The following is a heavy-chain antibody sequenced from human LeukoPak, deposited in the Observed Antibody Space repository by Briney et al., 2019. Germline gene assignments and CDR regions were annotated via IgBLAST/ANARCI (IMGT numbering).Heavy chain of an antibody. Sequence: GGSLRLSCAASGFTVSSNYMSWVRQAPGKGLEWVSVIYSGGSTYYADSVKGRFTISRDNSKNTLYLQMNSLRAENTAVYYCARVRVPSNVFDYWGQGTLVTVSS. CDR2: IYSGGST. CDR3: ARVRVPSNVFDY. D-gene: IGHD3-10*02. CDR1: GFTVSSNY. J-gene: IGHJ4*02. V-gene: IGHV3-53*01.